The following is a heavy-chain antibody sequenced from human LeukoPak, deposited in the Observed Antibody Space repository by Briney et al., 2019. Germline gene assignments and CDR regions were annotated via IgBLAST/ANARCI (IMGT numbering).Heavy chain of an antibody. Sequence: SETLSLTCTVSGGSISSYYWSWIRQPPGKGLEWIGYIYYSGSTNYNPSLKSRVTISVDTSKNQFSLKLSSVTAADTAVYYCARYGMATISAVAFDIWGQGTMVTVSS. V-gene: IGHV4-59*01. CDR1: GGSISSYY. J-gene: IGHJ3*02. D-gene: IGHD5-24*01. CDR3: ARYGMATISAVAFDI. CDR2: IYYSGST.